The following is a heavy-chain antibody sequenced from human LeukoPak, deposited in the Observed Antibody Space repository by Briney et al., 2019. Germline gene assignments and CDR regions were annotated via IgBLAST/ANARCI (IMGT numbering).Heavy chain of an antibody. Sequence: PPETLSLTCTVSGGSISTYYWSWLRQPPGKGLEWIGYIYYSGSTNYNPSLKSRVTISVDTSKNQFSLKLSSVTAADTAVYYCARLASSSWYVPYWGQGTLVTVSS. CDR1: GGSISTYY. J-gene: IGHJ4*02. V-gene: IGHV4-59*01. CDR3: ARLASSSWYVPY. CDR2: IYYSGST. D-gene: IGHD6-13*01.